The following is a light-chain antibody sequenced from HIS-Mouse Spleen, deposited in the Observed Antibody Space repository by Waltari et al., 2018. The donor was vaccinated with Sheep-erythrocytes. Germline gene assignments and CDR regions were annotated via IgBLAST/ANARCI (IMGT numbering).Light chain of an antibody. Sequence: QSALTQPASVSGSPGQSITISCTGTSSAVVSYHLVSWYQQHPGKAPKLMIYEGSKRPSGVSNRFSGSKSGNTASLTISGLQAEDEADYYCCSYAGSSYVFGTGTKVTVL. J-gene: IGLJ1*01. CDR2: EGS. CDR3: CSYAGSSYV. CDR1: SSAVVSYHL. V-gene: IGLV2-23*01.